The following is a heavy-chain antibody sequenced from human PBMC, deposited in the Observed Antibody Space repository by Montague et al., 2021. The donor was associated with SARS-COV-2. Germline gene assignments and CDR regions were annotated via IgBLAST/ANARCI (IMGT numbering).Heavy chain of an antibody. CDR1: GFTFSSYG. J-gene: IGHJ4*02. CDR3: ARRSVGGYYFDY. V-gene: IGHV3-33*01. CDR2: IWYDGSNE. D-gene: IGHD1-26*01. Sequence: SLRLSCAASGFTFSSYGMHWVRQAPGKGLEWVAHIWYDGSNENYVDSVKGRFTISRDNFKNTLYLQMNSLRAEDTAIYYCARRSVGGYYFDYWGQGTLVTVSS.